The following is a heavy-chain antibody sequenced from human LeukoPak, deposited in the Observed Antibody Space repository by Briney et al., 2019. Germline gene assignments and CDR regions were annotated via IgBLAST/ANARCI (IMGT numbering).Heavy chain of an antibody. CDR3: ASVTVTTWAPDGHMDV. D-gene: IGHD4-11*01. V-gene: IGHV1-69*05. CDR2: IIRIFGTA. CDR1: GGTFSSYA. J-gene: IGHJ6*03. Sequence: SVKVSCKASGGTFSSYAISWVRQAPGQGLEWMGGIIRIFGTANYAQKFQGRVTITTDESTSTAYMDVSSLRIERTAVYYCASVTVTTWAPDGHMDVWGKGTTVTVSS.